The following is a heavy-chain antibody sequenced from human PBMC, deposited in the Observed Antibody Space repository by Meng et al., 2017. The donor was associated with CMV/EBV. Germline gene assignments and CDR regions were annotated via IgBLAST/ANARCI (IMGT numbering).Heavy chain of an antibody. Sequence: GSLRLSCTVSGGSISSISYYWGWIRQPPGKGLEWIGSIYYSGSTYYNPSLKSRVTISVDTSKNQFSLKLSSVTAADTAVYYCARNIVVVPAATTWFDPWGQGTLVTVSS. CDR3: ARNIVVVPAATTWFDP. J-gene: IGHJ5*02. V-gene: IGHV4-39*07. CDR2: IYYSGST. CDR1: GGSISSISYY. D-gene: IGHD2-2*01.